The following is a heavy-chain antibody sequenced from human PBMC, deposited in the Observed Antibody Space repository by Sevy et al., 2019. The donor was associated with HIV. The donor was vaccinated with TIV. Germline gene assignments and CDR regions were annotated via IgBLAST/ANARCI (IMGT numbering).Heavy chain of an antibody. J-gene: IGHJ4*02. CDR2: IHSSGSSS. V-gene: IGHV4-39*01. CDR1: GGSIIGNNLY. D-gene: IGHD3-10*01. Sequence: SETLSLTCTVSGGSIIGNNLYWGWIRQAPGKGLEWIATIHSSGSSSSNNPPLKSRVTIFIDRSKSQFSLKLSSVTAADTAVYYCAGTYGSGSFGYWGQGTQVTVSS. CDR3: AGTYGSGSFGY.